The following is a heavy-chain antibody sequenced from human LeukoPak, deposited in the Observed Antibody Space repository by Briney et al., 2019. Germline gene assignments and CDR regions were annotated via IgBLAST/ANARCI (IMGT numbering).Heavy chain of an antibody. CDR2: ISWNSDII. CDR3: VKSGGYYYMDA. V-gene: IGHV3-9*01. CDR1: GFIFYDFA. D-gene: IGHD2-15*01. Sequence: GGSLRLSCAASGFIFYDFAMHWVRQPPGKGLEWVSTISWNSDIILYADSVKGRFTISRDNDRNPLYLEMNSLRPEDTALYYCVKSGGYYYMDAWGKGTTVVVSS. J-gene: IGHJ6*03.